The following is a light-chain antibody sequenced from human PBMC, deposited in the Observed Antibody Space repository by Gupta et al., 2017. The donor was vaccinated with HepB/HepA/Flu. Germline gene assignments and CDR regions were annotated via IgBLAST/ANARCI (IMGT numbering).Light chain of an antibody. CDR3: QQYNGWPPWT. J-gene: IGKJ1*01. V-gene: IGKV3-15*01. CDR1: QNVNSN. Sequence: EIVMTQSPVTLSVSPGERATLSCRASQNVNSNLAWYQQKPGQAPRLLIYGASTRDTGIPGRFSGAGSGTQFTLTISSGQSEDSAVYFCQQYNGWPPWTFGQGTKLEMK. CDR2: GAS.